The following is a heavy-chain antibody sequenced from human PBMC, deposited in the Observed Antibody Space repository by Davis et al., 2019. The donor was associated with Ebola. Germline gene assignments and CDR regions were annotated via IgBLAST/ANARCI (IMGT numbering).Heavy chain of an antibody. J-gene: IGHJ4*02. V-gene: IGHV3-11*05. CDR3: ARGRYQLLWGDY. D-gene: IGHD2-2*01. Sequence: GRFTISRDNAKNSVYLQMNSLRAEDTAVYYCARGRYQLLWGDYWGQGTLVTVSS.